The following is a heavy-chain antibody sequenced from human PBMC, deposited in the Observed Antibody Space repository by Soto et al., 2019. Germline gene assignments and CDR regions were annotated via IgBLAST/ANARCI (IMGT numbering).Heavy chain of an antibody. Sequence: SVKVSCKASGGTFSSYAISWVRQAPGQGLEWMGGIIPIFGTANYAQKFQGRVTITADESTSTAYMELSSLRSEDTAVYYCAGDPRFGELLSSYGMDVWGQGTTVTVSS. CDR1: GGTFSSYA. V-gene: IGHV1-69*13. J-gene: IGHJ6*02. D-gene: IGHD3-10*01. CDR2: IIPIFGTA. CDR3: AGDPRFGELLSSYGMDV.